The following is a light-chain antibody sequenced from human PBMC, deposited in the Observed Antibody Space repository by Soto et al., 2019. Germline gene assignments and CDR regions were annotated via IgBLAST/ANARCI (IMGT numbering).Light chain of an antibody. CDR2: AAS. V-gene: IGKV1-9*01. CDR3: QQLNSYLT. J-gene: IGKJ2*01. Sequence: DIQLTQSPSFLSASVGDRVTITCRASQGISSSLAWYQQKPGKAPEVLIYAASTLQSGVPSRFSGSGSGTEFTLPISSLQPEDFATYYCQQLNSYLTFGQGTKLEIK. CDR1: QGISSS.